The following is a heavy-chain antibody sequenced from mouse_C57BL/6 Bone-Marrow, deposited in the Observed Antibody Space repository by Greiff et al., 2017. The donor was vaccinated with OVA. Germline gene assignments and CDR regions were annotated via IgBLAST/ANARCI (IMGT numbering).Heavy chain of an antibody. CDR2: IDPSDSYT. V-gene: IGHV1-69*01. J-gene: IGHJ2*01. D-gene: IGHD2-3*01. Sequence: QVQLQQPGAELVMPGASVKLSCKASGYTFTSYWMHWVKQRPGQGLEWIGEIDPSDSYTNYNQKFKGKSTLTVDKSSSTAYMQLSSLTSEDSAVYYCARVGWLLLSDYWGQGTTLTVSS. CDR1: GYTFTSYW. CDR3: ARVGWLLLSDY.